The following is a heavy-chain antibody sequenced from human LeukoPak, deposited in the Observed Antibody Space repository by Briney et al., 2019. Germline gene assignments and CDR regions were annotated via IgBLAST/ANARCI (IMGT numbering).Heavy chain of an antibody. Sequence: GGSLRLSCAASGFTFSNFWMTWVRQAPAKGLEWVAIIKQDGSQKYYVDSVKGRFTISRDNARNSLYLQMNSLRAEDTAVYWAVAGTTYWGQGTLVTVSS. CDR1: GFTFSNFW. D-gene: IGHD6-19*01. V-gene: IGHV3-7*05. CDR2: IKQDGSQK. J-gene: IGHJ4*02. CDR3: VAGTTY.